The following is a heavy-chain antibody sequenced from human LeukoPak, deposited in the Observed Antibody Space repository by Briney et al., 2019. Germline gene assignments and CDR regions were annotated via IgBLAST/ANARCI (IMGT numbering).Heavy chain of an antibody. CDR2: ISSSGSTI. D-gene: IGHD2-21*02. J-gene: IGHJ4*02. CDR3: GRDLSCGGDCYPDGFDY. Sequence: GGSLRLSCAASGFTFSSYEMNWVRQAPGKGLEWVSYISSSGSTIYYADSVRGRFTISRDNAKNSLYLQMNSLRAEDTAVYYCGRDLSCGGDCYPDGFDYWGRGTLDTVS. V-gene: IGHV3-48*03. CDR1: GFTFSSYE.